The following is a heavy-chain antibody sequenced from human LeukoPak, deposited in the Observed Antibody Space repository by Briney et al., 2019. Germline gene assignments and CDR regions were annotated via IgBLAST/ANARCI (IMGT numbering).Heavy chain of an antibody. CDR1: GFTFSSYA. CDR3: ARNLYYYDSSGYYFDY. CDR2: ISGNGGST. V-gene: IGHV3-23*01. Sequence: GGSLRLSCAASGFTFSSYAMSWVRQAPGKGLEWVSAISGNGGSTYYADSVKGRFTISRDNSKNTLYLQMNSLRAEDTAVYYCARNLYYYDSSGYYFDYWGQGTLVTVSS. D-gene: IGHD3-22*01. J-gene: IGHJ4*02.